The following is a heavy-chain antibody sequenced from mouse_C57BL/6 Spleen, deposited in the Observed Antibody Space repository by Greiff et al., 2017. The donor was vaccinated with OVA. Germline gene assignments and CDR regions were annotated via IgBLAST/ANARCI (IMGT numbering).Heavy chain of an antibody. J-gene: IGHJ1*03. V-gene: IGHV1-82*01. CDR2: FYPGDGDT. CDR1: AYAFSSSW. CDR3: ARYYDGSSYDWYFDV. D-gene: IGHD1-1*01. Sequence: QVHLKQSGPELVKPGASVKISCKASAYAFSSSWMTWVKQRPGKGLEWIGRFYPGDGDTNYNGKFKGKATLTADKYSRTAYMQLSSLTSEDSAVYVCARYYDGSSYDWYFDVWGTGTTVTVSS.